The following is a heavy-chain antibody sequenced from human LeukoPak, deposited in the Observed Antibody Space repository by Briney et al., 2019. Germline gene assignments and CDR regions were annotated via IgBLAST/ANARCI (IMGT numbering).Heavy chain of an antibody. CDR3: ARASYSYDISGWVPFDY. CDR1: GDTISVDY. V-gene: IGHV4-59*08. CDR2: IYYTGRI. D-gene: IGHD3-22*01. J-gene: IGHJ4*02. Sequence: SETLSLTCTVSGDTISVDYWNWIRQSPGKGLEWIGYIYYTGRIKYNPSLASRLTISIDRSKSQFSLRLSSVTAADTAVYYCARASYSYDISGWVPFDYWGQGTLVTVSS.